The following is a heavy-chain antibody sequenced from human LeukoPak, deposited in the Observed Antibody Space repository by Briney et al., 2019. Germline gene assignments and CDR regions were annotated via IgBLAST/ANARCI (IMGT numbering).Heavy chain of an antibody. CDR1: GYTFTSYA. D-gene: IGHD3-3*01. J-gene: IGHJ4*02. V-gene: IGHV1-69*04. CDR3: ARDFRPGHYDFWSGYWAYFDY. CDR2: IIPILGIA. Sequence: SVKVSCKASGYTFTSYAISWVRQAPGQGLEWMGRIIPILGIANYAQKFQGRVTITADKSTSTAYMELSSLRSEDTAVYYCARDFRPGHYDFWSGYWAYFDYWGQGTLVTVSS.